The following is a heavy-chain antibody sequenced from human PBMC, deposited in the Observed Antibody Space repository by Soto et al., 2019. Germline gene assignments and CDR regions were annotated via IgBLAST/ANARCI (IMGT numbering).Heavy chain of an antibody. D-gene: IGHD3-3*02. Sequence: QVQLVESGGGVVQPGRSLRLSCAASGFTFSSYAMHWVRQAPGKGLEWVAVISYDGSNKYYADSVKGRFTISRDNSKNTLYLQMNSLRAEDTAVYYCARELGVTRLFDYWGQGTLVTVSS. V-gene: IGHV3-30-3*01. CDR1: GFTFSSYA. CDR3: ARELGVTRLFDY. J-gene: IGHJ4*02. CDR2: ISYDGSNK.